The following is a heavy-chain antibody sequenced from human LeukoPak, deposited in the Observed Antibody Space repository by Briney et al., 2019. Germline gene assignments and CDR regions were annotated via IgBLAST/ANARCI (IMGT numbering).Heavy chain of an antibody. CDR1: GFTFSSATLGSYT. Sequence: PGGSLRLSCATSGFTFSSATLGSYTMNWVRQAPGKGLEWVSSISSTGTYIYYTDSVKGRFTISRDIANSLLYLQMNILRAVDTAVHYCARDLDYSTGFDYWGQGTLVTVSS. CDR3: ARDLDYSTGFDY. V-gene: IGHV3-21*01. CDR2: ISSTGTYI. J-gene: IGHJ4*02. D-gene: IGHD4-11*01.